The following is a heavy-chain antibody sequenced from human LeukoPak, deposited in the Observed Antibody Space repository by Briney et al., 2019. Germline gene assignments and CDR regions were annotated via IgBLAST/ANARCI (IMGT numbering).Heavy chain of an antibody. J-gene: IGHJ5*02. D-gene: IGHD2-2*01. CDR3: ARASRYFSSTSCWYWFDP. V-gene: IGHV3-30*04. CDR1: GFTFSSYA. Sequence: GRSLRLSCAASGFTFSSYAMHWVRQAPGKGLEWVAVISYDGSNKYYADSVKGRFTISRDNSKNTLYLQMNSLRAEDTAVYYCARASRYFSSTSCWYWFDPWGQGTLVTVSS. CDR2: ISYDGSNK.